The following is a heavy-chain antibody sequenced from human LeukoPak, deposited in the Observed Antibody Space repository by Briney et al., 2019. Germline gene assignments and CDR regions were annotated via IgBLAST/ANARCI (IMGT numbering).Heavy chain of an antibody. CDR1: GGSISSYY. J-gene: IGHJ4*02. Sequence: SETLSLTCTVSGGSISSYYWSWIRQPPGKGLEWIGYIYYSGSTNYNPSLKSRVTISVDTSKNQFSLKLSSVTAADTAVYYCARHFPRYEYYFDYWGQGTLVTVSS. D-gene: IGHD2-2*01. CDR3: ARHFPRYEYYFDY. CDR2: IYYSGST. V-gene: IGHV4-59*08.